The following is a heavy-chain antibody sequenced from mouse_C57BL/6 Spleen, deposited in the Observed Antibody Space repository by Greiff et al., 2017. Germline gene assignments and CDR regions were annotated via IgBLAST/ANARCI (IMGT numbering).Heavy chain of an antibody. CDR1: GYTFTSYG. CDR3: ARRYGNYFDD. D-gene: IGHD2-1*01. CDR2: IDPSDSYI. J-gene: IGHJ2*01. V-gene: IGHV1-50*01. Sequence: VQLQQPGAELVKPGASVKLSCKASGYTFTSYGMPWVKQRPGQGLEWIGEIDPSDSYINYNQKLKGRATLTVDTTSSTDYMQLSSLTSEDSAVYYCARRYGNYFDDWGKGTTLTVSS.